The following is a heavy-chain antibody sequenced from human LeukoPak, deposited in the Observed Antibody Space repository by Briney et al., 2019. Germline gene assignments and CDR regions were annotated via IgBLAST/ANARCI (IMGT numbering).Heavy chain of an antibody. CDR1: GGSFTSYA. Sequence: GASVKVSCKASGGSFTSYAISWVRQAPGQGLEWMGGIIPIFGTANYAQKLQGRVTMTTDTSTSTAYMELRSLRSDDTAVYYCARDHYDGSGSYYNRPTDYWGQGTLVTVSS. V-gene: IGHV1-69*05. CDR2: IIPIFGTA. CDR3: ARDHYDGSGSYYNRPTDY. D-gene: IGHD3-10*01. J-gene: IGHJ4*02.